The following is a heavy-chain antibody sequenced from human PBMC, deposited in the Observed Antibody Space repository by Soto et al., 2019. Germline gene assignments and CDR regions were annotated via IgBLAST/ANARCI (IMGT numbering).Heavy chain of an antibody. V-gene: IGHV3-23*01. CDR1: GLTFSGYS. CDR2: IVARGITT. Sequence: EVQLLESGGALVQPGGSLRLACATSGLTFSGYSMGWVRQAPGKGLEWVSSIVARGITTYYADSVKGRFTISRDNXKXXLYLQMSSLRDEDTAVYYCAKDLRGPEAGTWYFDLWGRGTLVTVSS. J-gene: IGHJ2*01. CDR3: AKDLRGPEAGTWYFDL. D-gene: IGHD6-13*01.